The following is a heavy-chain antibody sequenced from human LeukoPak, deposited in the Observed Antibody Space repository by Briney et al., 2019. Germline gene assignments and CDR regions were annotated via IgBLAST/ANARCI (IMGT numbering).Heavy chain of an antibody. D-gene: IGHD2-2*01. CDR1: GGSISSYY. Sequence: SETLSLTCTVSGGSISSYYWSWIRQPAGKGLEWIGRIYTSGSTNYNPSLKSRVTMSVDTSKNQFSLKLSSVTAADTAAYYCARDGGSDCSSTSCHLYGMDVWGQGTTVTVSS. V-gene: IGHV4-4*07. CDR3: ARDGGSDCSSTSCHLYGMDV. J-gene: IGHJ6*02. CDR2: IYTSGST.